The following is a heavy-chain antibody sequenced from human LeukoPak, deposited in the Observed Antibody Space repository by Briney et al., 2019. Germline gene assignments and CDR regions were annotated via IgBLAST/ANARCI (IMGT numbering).Heavy chain of an antibody. Sequence: SETLSLTCAIYGGSFSGYYWSWIRQPRGKGLEWIGEINHSGSTNYNPSLKSRVTISVDTSKNQFSLKLSSVTAADTAVYYCARVLRQLVRYYYYYMDVWGKGTTVTVSS. J-gene: IGHJ6*03. CDR1: GGSFSGYY. D-gene: IGHD6-6*01. CDR3: ARVLRQLVRYYYYYMDV. CDR2: INHSGST. V-gene: IGHV4-34*01.